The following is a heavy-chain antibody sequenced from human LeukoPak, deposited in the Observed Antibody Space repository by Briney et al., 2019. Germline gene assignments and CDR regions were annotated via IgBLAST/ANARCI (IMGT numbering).Heavy chain of an antibody. V-gene: IGHV3-66*01. CDR3: ARANWHSCGTLYYFDH. CDR2: IYISGNT. Sequence: QSGGSLRLSCAASTFTVSTNYMSWVRQAPGKGLEWVSIIYISGNTYYADSVKGRVTISRDNSKNTLYLHMNTLRAEDTAVYYCARANWHSCGTLYYFDHWGQGTLVTVSS. D-gene: IGHD2-15*01. CDR1: TFTVSTNY. J-gene: IGHJ4*02.